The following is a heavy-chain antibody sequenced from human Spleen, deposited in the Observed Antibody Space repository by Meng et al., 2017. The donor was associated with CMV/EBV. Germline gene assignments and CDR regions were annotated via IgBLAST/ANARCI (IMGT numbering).Heavy chain of an antibody. D-gene: IGHD3-3*01. J-gene: IGHJ5*02. Sequence: TSGVGVGWIRQPPGKALEWLALIYWNDEKRYSPCLKSRLTITKDTSKNQVVLTMTNMDPVDTATYYCAHTKRITIFGVVSKREDWFDPWGQGTLVTVSS. CDR3: AHTKRITIFGVVSKREDWFDP. V-gene: IGHV2-5*01. CDR2: IYWNDEK. CDR1: TSGVG.